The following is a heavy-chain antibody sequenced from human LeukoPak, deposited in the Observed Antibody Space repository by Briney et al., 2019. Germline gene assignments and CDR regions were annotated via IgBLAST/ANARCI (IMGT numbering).Heavy chain of an antibody. Sequence: SETLSLTCTVSGGSISSSSYYWGWIRQPPGKGLEWIGSIYYSGSTYYNPSLKSRVTISVDTSKNQFSLKLSSVTAADTAVYYCAREWLRPVGLIDYWGQGTLVTVSS. CDR1: GGSISSSSYY. J-gene: IGHJ4*02. CDR2: IYYSGST. D-gene: IGHD5-12*01. CDR3: AREWLRPVGLIDY. V-gene: IGHV4-39*07.